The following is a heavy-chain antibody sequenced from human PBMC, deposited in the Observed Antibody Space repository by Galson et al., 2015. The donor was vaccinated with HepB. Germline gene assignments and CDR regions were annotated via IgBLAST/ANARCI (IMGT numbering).Heavy chain of an antibody. CDR2: ITHSGST. D-gene: IGHD3-3*01. CDR3: ARGKGRQLLLDYHYYGMDV. J-gene: IGHJ6*01. Sequence: SETLSLTCAVFGGSFSGSHWTWIRQSPGKGLEWIGEITHSGSTHSTPSLKSRVTMSMDTSKNQFSLKVRSVTAADTAVYYCARGKGRQLLLDYHYYGMDVWGQGTTVTVSS. CDR1: GGSFSGSH. V-gene: IGHV4-34*01.